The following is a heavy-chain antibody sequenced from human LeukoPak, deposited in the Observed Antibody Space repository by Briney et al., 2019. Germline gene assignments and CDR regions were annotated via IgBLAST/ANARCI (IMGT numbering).Heavy chain of an antibody. CDR1: GFTFSSYA. J-gene: IGHJ4*02. CDR2: ISGSGGST. D-gene: IGHD5-24*01. V-gene: IGHV3-23*01. Sequence: GGSLRLSCAASGFTFSSYAMSWVRQAPGKGLEWVSAISGSGGSTYYADSVKGRFTISRDNSKNTLYLQMNSLRAEDTAVYYCAKGIFVEMATTEFNGVFDYWGQGTLVTVSS. CDR3: AKGIFVEMATTEFNGVFDY.